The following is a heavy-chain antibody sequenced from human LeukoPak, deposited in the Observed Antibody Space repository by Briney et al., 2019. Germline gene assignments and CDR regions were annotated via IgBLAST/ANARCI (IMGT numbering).Heavy chain of an antibody. D-gene: IGHD6-13*01. CDR2: ISAYNGNT. V-gene: IGHV1-18*04. CDR1: GYTFTSYY. Sequence: ASVKVSCKASGYTFTSYYMHWVRQAPGQGLEWMGWISAYNGNTNYAQKLQGRVTMTTDTSTSTAYMELRSLRSDDTAVYYCARDGVAAAGTHFDYWGQGTLVTVSS. J-gene: IGHJ4*02. CDR3: ARDGVAAAGTHFDY.